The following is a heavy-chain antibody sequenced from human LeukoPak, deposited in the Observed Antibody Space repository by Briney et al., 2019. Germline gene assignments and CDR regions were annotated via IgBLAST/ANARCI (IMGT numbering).Heavy chain of an antibody. D-gene: IGHD1-1*01. V-gene: IGHV3-30*02. Sequence: GGSLRLSXAASGFSFSNSWMTWVRQAPGKGLEWVAFIRYDGSNKYYGDFVEGRFTISRDNSKSTLYLQMSSLRAEDTAVYYCANTIWNDERAFGYWGQGTLVTVSS. CDR2: IRYDGSNK. CDR3: ANTIWNDERAFGY. J-gene: IGHJ4*02. CDR1: GFSFSNSW.